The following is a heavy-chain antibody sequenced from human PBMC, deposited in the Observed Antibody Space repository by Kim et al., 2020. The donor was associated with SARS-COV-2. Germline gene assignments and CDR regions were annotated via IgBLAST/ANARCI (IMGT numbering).Heavy chain of an antibody. CDR3: ASLEPQDHLYYDFWSGYSNDAFDI. V-gene: IGHV3-30-3*01. CDR2: ISYDGSNK. D-gene: IGHD3-3*01. CDR1: GFTFSSYA. Sequence: GGSLRLSCAASGFTFSSYAMHWVRQAPGKGLEWVAVISYDGSNKYYADSVKGRFTISRDNSKNTLYLQMNSLRAEDTAVYYCASLEPQDHLYYDFWSGYSNDAFDIWGQGTMVTVSS. J-gene: IGHJ3*02.